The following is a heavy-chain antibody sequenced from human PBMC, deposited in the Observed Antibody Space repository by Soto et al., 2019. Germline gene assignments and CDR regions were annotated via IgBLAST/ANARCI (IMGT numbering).Heavy chain of an antibody. CDR2: ISSSSSYI. D-gene: IGHD6-6*01. J-gene: IGHJ6*02. CDR3: ARDRISSSTYYYYYGMDV. CDR1: GFTFSSYS. V-gene: IGHV3-21*01. Sequence: VQLVESGGGLVKPGGSLRLSCAASGFTFSSYSMNWVRQAPGKGLEWVSSISSSSSYIYYADSVKGRFTISRDNAKNSLYLQMNSLRAEDTAVYYCARDRISSSTYYYYYGMDVWGQGTTVTVSS.